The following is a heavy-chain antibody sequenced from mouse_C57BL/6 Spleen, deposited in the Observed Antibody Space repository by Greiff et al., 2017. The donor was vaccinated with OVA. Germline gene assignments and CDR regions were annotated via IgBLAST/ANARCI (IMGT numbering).Heavy chain of an antibody. CDR2: INPNYGTT. J-gene: IGHJ3*01. D-gene: IGHD5-1-1*01. CDR3: ASEIHNPFWAY. CDR1: GYSFTDYN. Sequence: VQLQQPGPELVKPGASVKLSCKASGYSFTDYNMHWVKQSPGKSLEWIGVINPNYGTTSYNQKFKGKATLTVDQSSSTAYMQLSSLTSEDSAVYYCASEIHNPFWAYWGQGTLVTVSA. V-gene: IGHV1-39*01.